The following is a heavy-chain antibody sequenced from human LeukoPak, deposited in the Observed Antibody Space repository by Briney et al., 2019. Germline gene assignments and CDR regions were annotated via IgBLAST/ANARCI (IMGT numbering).Heavy chain of an antibody. D-gene: IGHD2-21*02. Sequence: PSETLSLTCAVYGGSFSGYYWSWIRQPPGKGLEWIGEINHSGSTNYNPSLKSRVTISVDTSKNQFSLKLSSVTAADTAVYYCARGRRHIVVVTPRYYYYMDVWGKGTTVTVSS. J-gene: IGHJ6*03. CDR2: INHSGST. CDR1: GGSFSGYY. CDR3: ARGRRHIVVVTPRYYYYMDV. V-gene: IGHV4-34*01.